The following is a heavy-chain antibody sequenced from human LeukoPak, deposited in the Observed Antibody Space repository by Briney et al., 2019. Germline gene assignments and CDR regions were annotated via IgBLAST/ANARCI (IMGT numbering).Heavy chain of an antibody. CDR3: ARGDVSFYSSSFDY. CDR1: GYTFTSYY. D-gene: IGHD6-13*01. V-gene: IGHV1-2*02. J-gene: IGHJ4*02. CDR2: INPNSGGT. Sequence: ASVKVSCKASGYTFTSYYIHWVRQAPGQGLEWVGLINPNSGGTNYAQKFQGRVTMTRDTSISTAYMELSRLRSDDTAVYYCARGDVSFYSSSFDYWGQGTLVTVSS.